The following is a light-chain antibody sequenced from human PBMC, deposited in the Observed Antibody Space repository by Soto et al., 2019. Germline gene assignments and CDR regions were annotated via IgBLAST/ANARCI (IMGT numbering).Light chain of an antibody. Sequence: EIGMTQSPEHLSVSPGERATLSCRASQSVSSNLAWYQQKPGQAPRLLIYGASTRATGIPVRFSGSGSGTEFTLTISSLQSEDYALYYCQQHNNWPWTFGQGTKVDNK. CDR1: QSVSSN. CDR3: QQHNNWPWT. J-gene: IGKJ1*01. CDR2: GAS. V-gene: IGKV3-15*01.